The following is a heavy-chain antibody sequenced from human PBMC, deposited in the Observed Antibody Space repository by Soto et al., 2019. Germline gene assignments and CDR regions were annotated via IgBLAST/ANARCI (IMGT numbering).Heavy chain of an antibody. Sequence: PGGSLRLSCAASGFTVSSNYMSWVRQAPGKGLEWVSVIYSGGSTYYADSVKGRFTISRDNSKNTLYLQMNSLRAEDTAVYYCARSEVDTAMADEGINYYYYYGMDVWGQGTTVTVSS. CDR2: IYSGGST. V-gene: IGHV3-53*01. D-gene: IGHD5-18*01. J-gene: IGHJ6*02. CDR1: GFTVSSNY. CDR3: ARSEVDTAMADEGINYYYYYGMDV.